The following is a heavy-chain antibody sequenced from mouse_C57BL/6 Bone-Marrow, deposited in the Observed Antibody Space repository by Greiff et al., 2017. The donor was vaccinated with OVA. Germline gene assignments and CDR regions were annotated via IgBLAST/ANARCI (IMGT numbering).Heavy chain of an antibody. CDR3: ARPPYYSDWYFDV. CDR2: IYPGSGST. Sequence: VQLQQPGAELVKPGASVKMSCKASGYTFTSYWITWVKQRPGQGLEWIGDIYPGSGSTNYNEKFKSKATLTVDTSSSTAYMQLSSLTSEDSAVYYCARPPYYSDWYFDVWGTGTTVTVSS. V-gene: IGHV1-55*01. CDR1: GYTFTSYW. J-gene: IGHJ1*03. D-gene: IGHD2-12*01.